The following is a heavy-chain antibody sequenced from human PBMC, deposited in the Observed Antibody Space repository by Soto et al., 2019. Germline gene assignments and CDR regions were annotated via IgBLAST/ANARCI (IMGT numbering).Heavy chain of an antibody. D-gene: IGHD3-3*01. Sequence: EVQLVESGGGLVQPGGSLRLSCAASGFTFSSYWMSWVRQAPGKGLEWVANIKQDGSERYYVDSVKGRFTISRDNVETSLDLQMTSLRAEDTAVYYCARDSPTFYDFHTPADYWCQGTLVTVSS. V-gene: IGHV3-7*05. CDR2: IKQDGSER. J-gene: IGHJ4*02. CDR1: GFTFSSYW. CDR3: ARDSPTFYDFHTPADY.